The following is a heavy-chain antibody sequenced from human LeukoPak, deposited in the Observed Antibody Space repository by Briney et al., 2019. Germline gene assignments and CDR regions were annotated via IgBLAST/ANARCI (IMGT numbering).Heavy chain of an antibody. J-gene: IGHJ1*01. CDR1: GGSISSYY. CDR2: IYTSGST. CDR3: ARGSTDSSSWLEYFQH. Sequence: SETLSLTCTVSGGSISSYYWSWIRQPAGKGLEWIGRIYTSGSTNYNPSLKSRVTMSVDTSKNQFSLKLSSVTAADTAVYYCARGSTDSSSWLEYFQHWGQGTLVTVSS. D-gene: IGHD6-13*01. V-gene: IGHV4-4*07.